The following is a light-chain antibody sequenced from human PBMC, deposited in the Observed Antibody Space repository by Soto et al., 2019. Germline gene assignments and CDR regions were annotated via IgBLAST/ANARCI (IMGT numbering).Light chain of an antibody. J-gene: IGKJ1*01. V-gene: IGKV3-15*01. CDR2: GAS. Sequence: EIVMTQSPATLSVSPGERATLSCRASQSVSSNLAWYQQKRGQAPRLLIYGASTRATGVPARFSGSGSGTDFTLTISSLQSEDIALYYCQQYNNWPLKFGQGTKVEIK. CDR1: QSVSSN. CDR3: QQYNNWPLK.